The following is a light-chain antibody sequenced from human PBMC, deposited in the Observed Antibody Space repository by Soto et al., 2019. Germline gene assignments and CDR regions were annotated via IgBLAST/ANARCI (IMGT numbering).Light chain of an antibody. CDR1: SSNIGTSS. CDR2: TTN. CDR3: AAWDDSLNGHV. V-gene: IGLV1-44*01. J-gene: IGLJ1*01. Sequence: QSVLTQPHSASGTPGQRVTISCSGSSSNIGTSSVHWFQQLPGTAPKLLISTTNQRPSGVPERFSGFKSVTSASLAISGLQSEDEADYYWAAWDDSLNGHVFGTGTKVTV.